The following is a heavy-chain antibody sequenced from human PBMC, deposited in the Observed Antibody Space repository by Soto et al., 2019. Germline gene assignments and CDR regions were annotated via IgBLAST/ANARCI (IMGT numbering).Heavy chain of an antibody. V-gene: IGHV3-11*05. J-gene: IGHJ4*02. Sequence: QVQLVESGGGLVKPGGSLRLSCAASGFTFSDYYMSWIRQAPGKGLEWVSYISSSSSYTNYADSVKGRFTISRDNAKNSLYLQMNSLGAEDTAVYYCARKGYCSSTSCYGIPLDYWGQGTLVTVSS. CDR2: ISSSSSYT. D-gene: IGHD2-2*01. CDR1: GFTFSDYY. CDR3: ARKGYCSSTSCYGIPLDY.